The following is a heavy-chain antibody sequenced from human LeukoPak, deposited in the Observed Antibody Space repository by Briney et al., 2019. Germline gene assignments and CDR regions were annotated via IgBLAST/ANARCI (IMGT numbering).Heavy chain of an antibody. V-gene: IGHV1-8*01. Sequence: ASVKVSCKASGYTFTSYDINWVRQATGQGLEWMGWMNPNSGNTGYAQKLQGRATMTRNTSINTAYMELSSLRSDDTAVYYCARRKANHDAFDIWGQGTMVTVSS. J-gene: IGHJ3*02. CDR3: ARRKANHDAFDI. D-gene: IGHD1-14*01. CDR1: GYTFTSYD. CDR2: MNPNSGNT.